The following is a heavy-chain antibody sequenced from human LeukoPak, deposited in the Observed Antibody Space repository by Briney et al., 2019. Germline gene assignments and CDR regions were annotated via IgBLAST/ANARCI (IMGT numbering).Heavy chain of an antibody. D-gene: IGHD6-6*01. CDR1: GGNFSNYV. CDR2: ISPFFDVA. J-gene: IGHJ6*02. CDR3: ARDTNEEYSSSSDGLAV. Sequence: ASVKVSCKASGGNFSNYVIHWVRQAPGQGLEWMGRISPFFDVANYAQRFQDRVTFTADKITNTAYMQISSLKSEDTAMYFCARDTNEEYSSSSDGLAVWGQGTTVTVSS. V-gene: IGHV1-69*04.